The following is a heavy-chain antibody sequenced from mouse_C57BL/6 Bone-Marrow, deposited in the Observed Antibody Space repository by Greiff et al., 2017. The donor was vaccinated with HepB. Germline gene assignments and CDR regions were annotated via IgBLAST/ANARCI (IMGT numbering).Heavy chain of an antibody. CDR2: IYPRSGNT. J-gene: IGHJ1*03. Sequence: QVQLKQSGAELARPGASVKLSCKASGYTFTSYGISWVKQRTGQGLEWIGEIYPRSGNTYYNEKFKGKATLTADKSSSTAYMELRSLTSEDSAVYFCAREETVPWYVDVWGTGTTVTVSS. D-gene: IGHD1-1*01. CDR1: GYTFTSYG. CDR3: AREETVPWYVDV. V-gene: IGHV1-81*01.